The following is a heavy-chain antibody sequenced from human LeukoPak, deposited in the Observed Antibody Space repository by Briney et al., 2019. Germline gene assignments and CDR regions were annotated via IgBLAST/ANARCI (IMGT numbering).Heavy chain of an antibody. CDR1: GFTFINYG. CDR2: ISGSGDNT. Sequence: GGSLRLSCAASGFTFINYGMTWVRQAPGKGLEWVPSISGSGDNTYYTDSVKGRFTISRDNSKDTLFLQMNSLRAEDTAIYYCAKGSYWSTYLGFDPWGQGTLVTVSS. V-gene: IGHV3-23*01. CDR3: AKGSYWSTYLGFDP. D-gene: IGHD5-18*01. J-gene: IGHJ5*02.